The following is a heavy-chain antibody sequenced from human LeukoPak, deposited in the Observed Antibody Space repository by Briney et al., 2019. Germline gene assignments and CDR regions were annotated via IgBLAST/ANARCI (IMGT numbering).Heavy chain of an antibody. D-gene: IGHD3-22*01. J-gene: IGHJ6*03. CDR1: GYTFTGYY. CDR2: INPNSGGT. Sequence: ASVKVSCKASGYTFTGYYMHWVRQGPGQGLEWMGRINPNSGGTNYAQKFQGRVTMTRDTSISTAYMELSRLRSDDTAVYYCARIYYYDSSGLAHDYYYYMDVWDKGTTVTVSS. V-gene: IGHV1-2*06. CDR3: ARIYYYDSSGLAHDYYYYMDV.